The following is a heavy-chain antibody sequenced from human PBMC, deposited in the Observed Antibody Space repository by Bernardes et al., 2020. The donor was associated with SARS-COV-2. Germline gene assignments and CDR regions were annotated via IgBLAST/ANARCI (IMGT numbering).Heavy chain of an antibody. D-gene: IGHD6-25*01. CDR1: GGSISSSSFY. Sequence: SETLSLTCTVSGGSISSSSFYWGWIRQPPGKGLEWIGSIYDSGSTDYSPSLKSRVTISLDTSKNQFSLEMNSVTAADTAVYYCARLKEDCGYTHAFDIWGQGTMVTVSS. V-gene: IGHV4-39*01. J-gene: IGHJ3*02. CDR2: IYDSGST. CDR3: ARLKEDCGYTHAFDI.